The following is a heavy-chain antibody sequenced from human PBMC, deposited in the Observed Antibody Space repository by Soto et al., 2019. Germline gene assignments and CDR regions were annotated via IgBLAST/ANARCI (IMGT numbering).Heavy chain of an antibody. CDR1: GDSVSSNSAA. CDR2: TYYRSKWYN. J-gene: IGHJ4*02. Sequence: PSQTLSLTCAISGDSVSSNSAAWNWIRQSPSRGLEWLGRTYYRSKWYNDYAVSVKSRITINPDTSKNQFSLQLNSVTPEDTAVYYCARDPSIAVAGQLYYLDSRGQGPLVTGSS. D-gene: IGHD6-13*01. V-gene: IGHV6-1*01. CDR3: ARDPSIAVAGQLYYLDS.